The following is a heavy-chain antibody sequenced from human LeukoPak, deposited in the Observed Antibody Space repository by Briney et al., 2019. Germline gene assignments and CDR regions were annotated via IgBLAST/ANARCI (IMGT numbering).Heavy chain of an antibody. CDR1: GGSISSYY. J-gene: IGHJ4*02. CDR3: ARGGRWKPYYFDY. V-gene: IGHV4-59*01. CDR2: IYCSGST. Sequence: PSETLSLTCTVSGGSISSYYWSWIRQPPGKGLEWIGCIYCSGSTNYNPSLKSRVTISVDTSKNQFSLKLSSVTAADTAVYYCARGGRWKPYYFDYWGQGTLVTVSS. D-gene: IGHD3-16*01.